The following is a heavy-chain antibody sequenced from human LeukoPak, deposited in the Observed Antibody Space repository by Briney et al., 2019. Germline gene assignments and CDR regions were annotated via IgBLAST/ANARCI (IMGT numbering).Heavy chain of an antibody. V-gene: IGHV4-59*08. CDR3: ARLVERQPYYFDY. D-gene: IGHD2-21*01. CDR1: GGSISTYY. J-gene: IGHJ4*02. CDR2: IHYIGTT. Sequence: PSETLSLTCTVSGGSISTYYWNWIRQPPGKGLEWIGYIHYIGTTNCNPSLKSRVTMSMDTSRNQFSLRLSSVTATDTAIYYCARLVERQPYYFDYWGQGTLVTVSS.